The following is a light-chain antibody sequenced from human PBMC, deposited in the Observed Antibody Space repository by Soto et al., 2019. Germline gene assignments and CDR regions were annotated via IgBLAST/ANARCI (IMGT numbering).Light chain of an antibody. CDR2: DVS. CDR3: QNYNSAPRT. V-gene: IGKV1-5*01. Sequence: DIQMTQSPSTLSASLGDRVTITCRASQNVTTWLAWYQHKPGKAPKLLLYDVSNLESGVPSRFSGSGSGTEFTLTISSLQSDDVATYYCQNYNSAPRTFGQGTKVDI. CDR1: QNVTTW. J-gene: IGKJ1*01.